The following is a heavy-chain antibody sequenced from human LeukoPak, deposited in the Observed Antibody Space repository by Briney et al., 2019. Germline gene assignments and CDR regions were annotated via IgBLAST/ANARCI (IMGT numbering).Heavy chain of an antibody. CDR1: GGSITNRTDH. CDR2: IYHSGRT. J-gene: IGHJ5*02. Sequence: PSETLSLTCTVSGGSITNRTDHWAWIRQPPGKGLEWIGGIYHSGRTYYNPSLKSRVTISVDTSKRQFSLKLSSVTAADTSVYYCARHTGPDTMMVVVSPVGWFDPWGQGTQVTVSS. V-gene: IGHV4-39*01. D-gene: IGHD3-22*01. CDR3: ARHTGPDTMMVVVSPVGWFDP.